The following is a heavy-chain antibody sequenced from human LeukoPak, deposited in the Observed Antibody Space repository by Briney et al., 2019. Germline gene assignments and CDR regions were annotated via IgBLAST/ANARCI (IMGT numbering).Heavy chain of an antibody. CDR2: ISYDGNNK. D-gene: IGHD7-27*01. CDR1: GFTFTTYS. J-gene: IGHJ2*01. CDR3: AKESWGSGWYFDL. Sequence: GGSLRLSCAASGFTFTTYSMNWVRQAPGKGLEWVAVISYDGNNKYYADSVKGRFTISRDNSKTTLYLQMNRLRAEDTAVYYCAKESWGSGWYFDLWGRGTLVTVSS. V-gene: IGHV3-30*18.